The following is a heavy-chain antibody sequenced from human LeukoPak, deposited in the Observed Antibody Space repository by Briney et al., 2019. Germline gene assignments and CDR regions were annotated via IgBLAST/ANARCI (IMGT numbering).Heavy chain of an antibody. CDR1: GFTFSTYW. CDR3: ARAEWSNWYFDL. Sequence: GGSLRLSCAASGFTFSTYWMNWVRQAPGKGLEWVANIKQDGSEKYYVDSVKGRFTLSRDSAKSSLYLQMNSLRAEDTAVYYCARAEWSNWYFDLWGRGTLVTVSS. J-gene: IGHJ2*01. V-gene: IGHV3-7*03. CDR2: IKQDGSEK. D-gene: IGHD3-3*01.